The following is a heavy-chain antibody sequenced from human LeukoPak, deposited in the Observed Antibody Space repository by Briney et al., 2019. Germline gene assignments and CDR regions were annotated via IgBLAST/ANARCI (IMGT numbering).Heavy chain of an antibody. D-gene: IGHD3-10*01. J-gene: IGHJ6*04. CDR1: GGTFSSYA. CDR2: IIPIFGTA. Sequence: GSSVKVSCKASGGTFSSYAISWVRQAPGQGLEWMGGIIPIFGTANYAQKFQGRATITADKSTSTAYMELSSLRSEDTAVYYCARDVGALTYYYGSGSYIYGMDVWGKGTTVTVSS. CDR3: ARDVGALTYYYGSGSYIYGMDV. V-gene: IGHV1-69*06.